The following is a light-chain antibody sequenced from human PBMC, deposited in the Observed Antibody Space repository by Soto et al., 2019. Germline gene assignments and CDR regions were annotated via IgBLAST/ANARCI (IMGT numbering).Light chain of an antibody. V-gene: IGKV3-20*01. CDR1: QSVSNNY. Sequence: EIVLTQSPGTLSLSPGERASLSYRASQSVSNNYLALYQQEPGQSPRLLIYGASNRATGIPDRFSGSGSGTDFTLTISRLEPEDFAVYYCQQYGSSGTFGQGTKVDI. CDR3: QQYGSSGT. CDR2: GAS. J-gene: IGKJ1*01.